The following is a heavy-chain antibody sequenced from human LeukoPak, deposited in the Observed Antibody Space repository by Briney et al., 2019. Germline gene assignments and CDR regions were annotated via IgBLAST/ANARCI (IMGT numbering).Heavy chain of an antibody. CDR3: ARAGGAAYYYDSRRVDY. CDR1: GFTFSSYW. J-gene: IGHJ4*02. D-gene: IGHD3-22*01. CDR2: ISSNGGST. V-gene: IGHV3-64*01. Sequence: GGSLRLSCAASGFTFSSYWMHWVRQAPGKGLEYVSAISSNGGSTYYANSVKGRFTISRDNSKNTLYLQMGSLRAEDMAVYYCARAGGAAYYYDSRRVDYWGQGTLVTVSS.